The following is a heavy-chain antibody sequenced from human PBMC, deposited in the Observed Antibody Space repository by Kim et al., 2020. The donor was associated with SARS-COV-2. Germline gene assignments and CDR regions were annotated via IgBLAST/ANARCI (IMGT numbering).Heavy chain of an antibody. J-gene: IGHJ4*02. Sequence: ANSVKGRFTISRDNSKNTLYLQMGSLRADDMAVYYCARGGATAGTPCLYWGLGTLVTVSS. D-gene: IGHD6-13*01. CDR3: ARGGATAGTPCLY. V-gene: IGHV3-64*01.